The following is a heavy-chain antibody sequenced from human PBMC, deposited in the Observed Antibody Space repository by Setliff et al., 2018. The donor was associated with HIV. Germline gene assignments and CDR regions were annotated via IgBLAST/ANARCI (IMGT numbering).Heavy chain of an antibody. J-gene: IGHJ6*03. V-gene: IGHV1-18*01. Sequence: ASVKVSCKASGYTFTTYAIHWVRQAPGQGLEWMGWISGYNGNTNFAQKLQGRVTMTTDTSTSTAYMELRSLRSDDTAVYYCARAGRSGSYNHYYYYYMDVWGKGTTVTSP. CDR2: ISGYNGNT. CDR3: ARAGRSGSYNHYYYYYMDV. D-gene: IGHD1-26*01. CDR1: GYTFTTYA.